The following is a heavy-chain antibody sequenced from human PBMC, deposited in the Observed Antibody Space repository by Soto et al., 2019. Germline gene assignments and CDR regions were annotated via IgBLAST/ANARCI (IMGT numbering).Heavy chain of an antibody. CDR3: ARAVGPYDY. CDR2: IWYDGSNK. Sequence: QVQLVESGGGVVQPGRSLRLSCAASGFAFSTYGIHWVRQAPGKGLEWVAVIWYDGSNKYYADSVKGRFTISRDNSKNTLYLQMESLRAEDTAVYYCARAVGPYDYWGQGTLVTVS. J-gene: IGHJ4*02. V-gene: IGHV3-33*01. CDR1: GFAFSTYG. D-gene: IGHD1-26*01.